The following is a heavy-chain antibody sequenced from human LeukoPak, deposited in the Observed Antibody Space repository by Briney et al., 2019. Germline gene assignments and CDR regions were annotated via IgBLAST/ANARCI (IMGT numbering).Heavy chain of an antibody. CDR1: GGSFSGYY. CDR3: AGHHPRNTVDF. J-gene: IGHJ4*02. CDR2: INHSGST. D-gene: IGHD2/OR15-2a*01. Sequence: SETLSLTCAVYGGSFSGYYWSWIRQPPGKGLEWIGEINHSGSTNYNPSLKSRVTISLDTSKNQFSLKLSSVTAADTAVYYCAGHHPRNTVDFWGQGTLVTASS. V-gene: IGHV4-34*01.